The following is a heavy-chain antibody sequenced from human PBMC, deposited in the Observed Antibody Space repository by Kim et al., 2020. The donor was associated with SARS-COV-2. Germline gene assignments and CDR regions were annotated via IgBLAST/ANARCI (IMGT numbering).Heavy chain of an antibody. V-gene: IGHV4-39*01. CDR3: ARRGSFNGNFDY. D-gene: IGHD3-16*01. Sequence: SETLSLTCTVSGGSISSSSYYWGWIRQPPGKGLEWIGSIYYSGSTYYNPSLKSRVTISVDTSKNQFSLKLSSVTAADTAVYYCARRGSFNGNFDYWGQGT. CDR1: GGSISSSSYY. J-gene: IGHJ4*02. CDR2: IYYSGST.